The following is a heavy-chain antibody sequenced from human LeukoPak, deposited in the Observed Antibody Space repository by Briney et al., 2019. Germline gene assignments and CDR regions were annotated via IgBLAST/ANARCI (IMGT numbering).Heavy chain of an antibody. V-gene: IGHV1-69*04. J-gene: IGHJ6*02. D-gene: IGHD1/OR15-1a*01. CDR1: GGTFSIYA. Sequence: ASVKVSCKASGGTFSIYAISWVRQAPGQGLEWMGRIIPILGIANYAQKFQGRVTITADKSTSTAYMELSSLRSEDTAVYYCARVSICQAGTTPVYYYYYGMDVWGQGTTVTVSS. CDR3: ARVSICQAGTTPVYYYYYGMDV. CDR2: IIPILGIA.